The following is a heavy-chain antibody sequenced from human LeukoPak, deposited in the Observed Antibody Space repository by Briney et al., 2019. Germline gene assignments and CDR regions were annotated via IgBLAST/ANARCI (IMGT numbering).Heavy chain of an antibody. V-gene: IGHV3-23*01. CDR1: GFTFSSYA. CDR2: ISGSGGST. Sequence: QSGGSLRLSCAASGFTFSSYAMSWVRQAPGKGLEWVSAISGSGGSTYYADSVKGRFTISRDNSKNTLYLQMNSLRAEDTAVYYCAKGSSGWYYFDYWGQGTLVTVSS. D-gene: IGHD6-19*01. CDR3: AKGSSGWYYFDY. J-gene: IGHJ4*02.